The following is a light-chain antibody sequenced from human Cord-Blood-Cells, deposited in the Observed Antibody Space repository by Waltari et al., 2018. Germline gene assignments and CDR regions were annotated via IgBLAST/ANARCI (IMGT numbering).Light chain of an antibody. J-gene: IGKJ4*01. V-gene: IGKV1-33*01. CDR1: QDISNH. CDR2: DAS. Sequence: DIQMTQSPSSLSASVGDRVTITCQASQDISNHLNWYQQKPGKAPKLLIYDASNLETGVPSRFSGSGSGTDFTFTISSLQPEDIATYYCQQYDNSLTFGGGTKVEIK. CDR3: QQYDNSLT.